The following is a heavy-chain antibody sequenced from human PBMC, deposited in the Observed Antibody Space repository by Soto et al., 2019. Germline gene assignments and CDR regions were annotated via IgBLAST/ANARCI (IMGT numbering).Heavy chain of an antibody. CDR3: AKRIPDGFFDY. J-gene: IGHJ4*02. CDR1: GFTFSSYA. Sequence: GGSLRLSCAASGFTFSSYAMSWVRQAPGKGLESVSTIDYSGGGRYYADSVKGRFTISRDNSKDTLYLQMNSLRAEDTAVYYCAKRIPDGFFDYWGQGTLVTFSS. D-gene: IGHD2-2*03. CDR2: IDYSGGGR. V-gene: IGHV3-23*01.